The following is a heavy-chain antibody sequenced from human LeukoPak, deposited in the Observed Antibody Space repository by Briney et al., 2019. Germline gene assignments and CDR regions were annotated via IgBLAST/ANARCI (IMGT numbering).Heavy chain of an antibody. CDR1: DYTFTNYG. J-gene: IGHJ4*02. V-gene: IGHV1-18*01. CDR3: ARDHSSSCQLFDY. D-gene: IGHD6-13*01. Sequence: ASVKVSCKASDYTFTNYGITWVRQAPGQGLEWMGWRSAYNGNTKYAQTLQGRVTMTTDTSTSTAYMELRSLRSDDTAVYYCARDHSSSCQLFDYWGQGTLVTVSS. CDR2: RSAYNGNT.